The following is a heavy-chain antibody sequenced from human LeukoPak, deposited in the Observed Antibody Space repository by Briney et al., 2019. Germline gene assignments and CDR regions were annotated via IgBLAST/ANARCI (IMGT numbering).Heavy chain of an antibody. V-gene: IGHV4-59*01. Sequence: SSETLSLTCTVSGGSISSYYWSRIRQPPGKGLEWIGYIYYSGSTNYNPSLKSRVTISVDTSKNQFSLKLSSVTAADTAVYCCARDRSYYGSGSSLRGFDPWGQGTLVTVSS. CDR1: GGSISSYY. CDR3: ARDRSYYGSGSSLRGFDP. D-gene: IGHD3-10*01. J-gene: IGHJ5*02. CDR2: IYYSGST.